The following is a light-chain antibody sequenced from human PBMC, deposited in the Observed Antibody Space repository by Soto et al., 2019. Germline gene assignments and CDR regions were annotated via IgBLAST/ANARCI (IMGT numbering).Light chain of an antibody. CDR3: ASWDDRLSGWV. CDR1: RSNIGTNS. J-gene: IGLJ3*02. Sequence: HSVLTQPPSASATPGQRVIISCSGSRSNIGTNSVSWYQLVPGMAPKLLIYRHDQRPSGVPDRVSGSKSGTAASLAISAVQSDDEADYYCASWDDRLSGWVFGGGTKLTVL. CDR2: RHD. V-gene: IGLV1-44*01.